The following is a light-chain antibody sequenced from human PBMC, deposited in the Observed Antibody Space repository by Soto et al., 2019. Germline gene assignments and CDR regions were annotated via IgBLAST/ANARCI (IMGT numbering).Light chain of an antibody. CDR2: STD. Sequence: QSVLTQPPSASGTPGQRVTISCSGSSSNIGSHPVDWCQHLPGMAPKLLIYSTDQRPSGITDRFSGSKSGTSASLAISGLQSEDEADYYCAAWDDSLKGGVFGGGTKLTVL. J-gene: IGLJ3*02. CDR3: AAWDDSLKGGV. CDR1: SSNIGSHP. V-gene: IGLV1-44*01.